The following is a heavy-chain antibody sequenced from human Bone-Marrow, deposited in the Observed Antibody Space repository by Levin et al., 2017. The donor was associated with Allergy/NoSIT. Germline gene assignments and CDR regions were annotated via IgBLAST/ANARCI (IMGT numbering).Heavy chain of an antibody. J-gene: IGHJ4*02. CDR3: ANKDLGY. CDR1: GFTFSSYW. Sequence: GGSLRLSCVASGFTFSSYWMAWVRQAPGKGLEWVGNINEDGSGKNYVDSVKGRFTIFRDNAKNSLYLQMNSLTAEDTAVYYCANKDLGYWGQGTLVTVSS. CDR2: INEDGSGK. D-gene: IGHD2-15*01. V-gene: IGHV3-7*01.